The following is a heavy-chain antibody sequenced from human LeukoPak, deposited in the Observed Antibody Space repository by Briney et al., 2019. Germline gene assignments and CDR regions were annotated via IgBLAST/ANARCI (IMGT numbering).Heavy chain of an antibody. J-gene: IGHJ6*03. D-gene: IGHD3-22*01. CDR1: GFSFSDYY. V-gene: IGHV3-11*04. CDR2: ISTSVGNK. Sequence: GGSLRLSCAASGFSFSDYYMSWIRQAPGKGLEWVSYISTSVGNKYYADSVKGRFTISRDNAKNSLYLQMNSLRAEDTAVYYCARDFYDSSGYYYVSYYYYYMDVWGKGTTVTVSS. CDR3: ARDFYDSSGYYYVSYYYYYMDV.